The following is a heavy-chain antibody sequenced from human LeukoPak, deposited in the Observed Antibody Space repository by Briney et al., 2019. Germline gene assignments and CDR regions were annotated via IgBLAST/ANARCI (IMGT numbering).Heavy chain of an antibody. CDR3: VRGQLWSYYHDY. D-gene: IGHD5-18*01. V-gene: IGHV3-74*01. CDR1: GFTFSSYW. Sequence: PGGSLRLSCAASGFTFSSYWLHWVRQAPGKGLVWFSRIKGDERSTNYADSVKGRFTISRDNAKNTVYLEMNSLRAEDTAVYYCVRGQLWSYYHDYWGQGTLVTVSS. CDR2: IKGDERST. J-gene: IGHJ4*02.